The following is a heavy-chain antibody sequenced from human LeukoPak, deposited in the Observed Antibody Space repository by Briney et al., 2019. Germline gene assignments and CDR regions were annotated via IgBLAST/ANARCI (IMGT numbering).Heavy chain of an antibody. CDR1: GFTFSSYA. V-gene: IGHV3-23*01. D-gene: IGHD3-10*01. Sequence: GGSLRLSCAASGFTFSSYAMSWVRQAPGKGLEWVSAISGSGGSTYYADSVKGRFTISRDNSKNTLYLQMNSLRAEDTAVYYCAKDQGVRGVIKEHYLDYWGQGTLVTVSS. J-gene: IGHJ4*02. CDR2: ISGSGGST. CDR3: AKDQGVRGVIKEHYLDY.